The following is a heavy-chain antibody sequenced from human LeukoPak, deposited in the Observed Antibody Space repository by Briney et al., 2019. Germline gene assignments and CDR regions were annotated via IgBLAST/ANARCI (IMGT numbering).Heavy chain of an antibody. J-gene: IGHJ4*02. CDR3: ARDWTVVSFTGDRSTMVRGVTRCRY. Sequence: ASVKVSCKASGYTFTGYYMHWVRQAPGQGLEWMGWINPNSGGTNYAQKFQGRVTMTRDTSISTAYMELSRLRSDDTAVYYCARDWTVVSFTGDRSTMVRGVTRCRYWGQGTLVTVSS. CDR2: INPNSGGT. D-gene: IGHD3-10*01. V-gene: IGHV1-2*02. CDR1: GYTFTGYY.